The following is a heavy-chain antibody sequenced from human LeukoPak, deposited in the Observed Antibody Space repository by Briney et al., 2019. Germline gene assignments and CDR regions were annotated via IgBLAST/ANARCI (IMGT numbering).Heavy chain of an antibody. CDR1: GFTFSSYG. Sequence: GGSLRLSCAASGFTFSSYGMHWVRQAPGKGLEGVAFIRYDGSNKYYADSVKGRFTISRDNSKNTLYLQMNSLRAEDTAVYYCAKRVLYSSSSSYYYYMDVWGKGTTVTVSS. CDR3: AKRVLYSSSSSYYYYMDV. CDR2: IRYDGSNK. D-gene: IGHD6-6*01. J-gene: IGHJ6*03. V-gene: IGHV3-30*02.